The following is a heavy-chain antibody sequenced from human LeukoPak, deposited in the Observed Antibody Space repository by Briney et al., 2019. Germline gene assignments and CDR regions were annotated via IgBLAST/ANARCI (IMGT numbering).Heavy chain of an antibody. CDR2: ISASGGST. CDR3: ARPYYYDSSGYRDYDAFDI. D-gene: IGHD3-22*01. Sequence: GGSLRLSCAASGFTFSSSAMSWVRQVPGKGLEWVSGISASGGSTSYADSVRGRFTISRDNSKNTLYVQMNSLRDEDTAVYYCARPYYYDSSGYRDYDAFDIWGQGTMVTVSS. J-gene: IGHJ3*02. V-gene: IGHV3-23*01. CDR1: GFTFSSSA.